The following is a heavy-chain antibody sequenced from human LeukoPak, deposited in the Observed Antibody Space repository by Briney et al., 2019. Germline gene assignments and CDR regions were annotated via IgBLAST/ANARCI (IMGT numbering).Heavy chain of an antibody. D-gene: IGHD3-22*01. CDR2: INHSGIT. CDR3: ARSGDYIKEGFDY. Sequence: PSETLFLTCAVSGYSIRSGHYWGWIRPSPGKGLEWIGSINHSGITEYNPSLKSRVTLSVDTSKNQFSLQLRSVTAADRALYYCARSGDYIKEGFDYWGQGTQVTVSS. V-gene: IGHV4-38-2*01. CDR1: GYSIRSGHY. J-gene: IGHJ4*02.